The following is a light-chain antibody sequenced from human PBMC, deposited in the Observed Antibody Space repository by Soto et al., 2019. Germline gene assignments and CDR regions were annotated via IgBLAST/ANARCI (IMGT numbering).Light chain of an antibody. CDR2: EAS. CDR3: QQYNTDSRMWV. CDR1: QSINSR. V-gene: IGKV1-5*03. Sequence: DILMTQSPSTLSASVGDRVTITCRASQSINSRLAWYQLKPGKAPNLLIYEASSLQSGVPSRFSGSGSGTEFTLTISSLQPDDFATYFCQQYNTDSRMWVFGQGTKVEIK. J-gene: IGKJ1*01.